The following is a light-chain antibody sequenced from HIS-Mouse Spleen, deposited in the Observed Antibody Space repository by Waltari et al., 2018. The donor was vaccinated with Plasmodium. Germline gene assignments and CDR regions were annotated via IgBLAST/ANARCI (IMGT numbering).Light chain of an antibody. Sequence: QSALTQPASVSGSPGQSLTISCTGTSSDVGSYNLVSLYQQHPGKAPQLMIYEGSKRPSGVSNRFSGSKSGNTASLTISGLQAEDEADYYCCSYAGSSTLVFGGGTKLTVL. V-gene: IGLV2-23*01. CDR2: EGS. CDR3: CSYAGSSTLV. J-gene: IGLJ2*01. CDR1: SSDVGSYNL.